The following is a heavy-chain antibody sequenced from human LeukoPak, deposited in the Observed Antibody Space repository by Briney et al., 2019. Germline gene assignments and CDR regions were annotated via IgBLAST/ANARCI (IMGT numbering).Heavy chain of an antibody. Sequence: PSETLSLTCAVYGGSFSGYYWSWIRQPPGKGLEWIGEINHSGSTNYNPSLKSRVTISVDTSKNQFSLELSSVTAADTAVYYCASAQAMVFSAFDIWGQGTVVTVSS. J-gene: IGHJ3*02. D-gene: IGHD5-18*01. CDR2: INHSGST. CDR3: ASAQAMVFSAFDI. V-gene: IGHV4-34*01. CDR1: GGSFSGYY.